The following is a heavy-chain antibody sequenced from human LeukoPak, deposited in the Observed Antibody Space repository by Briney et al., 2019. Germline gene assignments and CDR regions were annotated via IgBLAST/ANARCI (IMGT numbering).Heavy chain of an antibody. CDR3: ARDPNY. V-gene: IGHV4-31*03. CDR1: GRSLCSGGSF. J-gene: IGHJ4*02. CDR2: IYYSGST. Sequence: TSQTLSLTCTLSGRSLCSGGSFCSWIRQHPGKGLEWIGYIYYSGSTYYNPSLKSRITLSVDTSKNQFSLKLDSVTASDTGVYYCARDPNYWGQGTLVTVSS.